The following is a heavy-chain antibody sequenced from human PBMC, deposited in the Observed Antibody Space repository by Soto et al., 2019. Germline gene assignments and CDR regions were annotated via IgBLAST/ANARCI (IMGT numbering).Heavy chain of an antibody. CDR3: ARAFTYYYDSSGYYHRGDWFDP. CDR1: GGSISSSNW. Sequence: SETLSLTCAVSGGSISSSNWWSWVRQPPGKGLEWIGEIYHSGSTNYNPSLKSRVTISVDKSKNQFSLKLSSVTAADTAVYYCARAFTYYYDSSGYYHRGDWFDPWGQGTLVTVSS. J-gene: IGHJ5*02. D-gene: IGHD3-22*01. V-gene: IGHV4-4*02. CDR2: IYHSGST.